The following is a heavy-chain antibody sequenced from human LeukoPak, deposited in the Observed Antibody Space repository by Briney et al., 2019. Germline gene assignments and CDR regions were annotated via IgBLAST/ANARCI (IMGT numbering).Heavy chain of an antibody. Sequence: GGSLRLSCTASGVTFSSYSMNWVRQAPGKGLEWVSSISTSGTYIYYADSVRGRFTISRDNAKNSLFLQMNSLRAEDTAVYYCARAVIDTVTTNYFDYWGQGTLVTVSS. CDR2: ISTSGTYI. CDR1: GVTFSSYS. D-gene: IGHD4-17*01. J-gene: IGHJ4*02. CDR3: ARAVIDTVTTNYFDY. V-gene: IGHV3-21*01.